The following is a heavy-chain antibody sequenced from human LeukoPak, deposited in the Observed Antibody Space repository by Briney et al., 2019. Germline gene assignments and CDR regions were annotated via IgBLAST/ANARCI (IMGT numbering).Heavy chain of an antibody. CDR3: ARSGRDGYNWDAFDI. V-gene: IGHV3-21*01. D-gene: IGHD5-24*01. CDR1: GFTFSSYS. Sequence: GGSLRLSCAASGFTFSSYSMNWVRQAPGKGLEGVSSIGSSISYIYYADSVKGRFAISRDNAKNSLHLQMNSLRAEDTAVYYCARSGRDGYNWDAFDIWGQGTMVTISS. J-gene: IGHJ3*02. CDR2: IGSSISYI.